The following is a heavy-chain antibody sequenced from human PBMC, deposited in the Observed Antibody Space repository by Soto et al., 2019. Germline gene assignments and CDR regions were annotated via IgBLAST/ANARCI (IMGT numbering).Heavy chain of an antibody. CDR2: ISAYNGNT. V-gene: IGHV1-18*04. J-gene: IGHJ6*02. D-gene: IGHD5-12*01. CDR1: GYTFTSYG. Sequence: ASVKVSCKASGYTFTSYGISWVRQAPGQGLEWMGWISAYNGNTNYAQKLQGRVTMTTDTSTSTAYMELRSLRSDDTAVYYCATGGEIVAPILHPYYYYGMDVWGQGPTGTVS. CDR3: ATGGEIVAPILHPYYYYGMDV.